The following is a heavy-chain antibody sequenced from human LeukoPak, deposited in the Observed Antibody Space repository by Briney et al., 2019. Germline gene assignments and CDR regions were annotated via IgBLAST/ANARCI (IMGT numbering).Heavy chain of an antibody. Sequence: SETLSLTCAVYGGSFSGYYWSWIRQPPGKGLEWIGEINHSGSTNYNPSLKSRVTISVDTSKNQFSLKLSSVTAADTAVYYCARASYQLLYDYYYGMDVWGQGTTVTGSS. J-gene: IGHJ6*02. CDR1: GGSFSGYY. CDR3: ARASYQLLYDYYYGMDV. V-gene: IGHV4-34*01. D-gene: IGHD2-2*02. CDR2: INHSGST.